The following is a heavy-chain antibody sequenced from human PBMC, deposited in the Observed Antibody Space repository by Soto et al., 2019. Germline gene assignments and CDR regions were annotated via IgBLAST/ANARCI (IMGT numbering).Heavy chain of an antibody. CDR3: ARLGGTMIVVPSHP. CDR2: IYYSGST. D-gene: IGHD3-22*01. Sequence: TSETLSLTCTVSGGSISSSSYYWGWIRQPPGKGLEWIGSIYYSGSTYYNPSLKSRVTISVDTSKNQFSLKLSSVTAADTAVYHCARLGGTMIVVPSHPWGQGTLVTVSS. J-gene: IGHJ5*02. CDR1: GGSISSSSYY. V-gene: IGHV4-39*01.